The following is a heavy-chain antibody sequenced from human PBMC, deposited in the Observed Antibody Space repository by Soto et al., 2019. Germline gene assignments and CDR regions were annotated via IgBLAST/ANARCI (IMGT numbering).Heavy chain of an antibody. CDR2: ISYDGSNT. J-gene: IGHJ4*02. V-gene: IGHV3-30*04. CDR3: ARDSETNGYSYDYFDY. Sequence: PGGSLRLSCAASGFTFSKYALTWVRQAPGKGLEWVAVISYDGSNTYYADSVKGRFTISRDSSKNTLYLQMNSLRTEDSAVYYCARDSETNGYSYDYFDYWGQGTLVTVSS. CDR1: GFTFSKYA. D-gene: IGHD5-18*01.